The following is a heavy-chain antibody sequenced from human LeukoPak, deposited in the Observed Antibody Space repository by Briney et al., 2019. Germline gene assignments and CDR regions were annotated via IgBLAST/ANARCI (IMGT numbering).Heavy chain of an antibody. CDR2: IYTSGST. D-gene: IGHD6-6*01. V-gene: IGHV4-4*07. CDR3: ARVSRGSSSYYFDY. J-gene: IGHJ4*02. Sequence: SETLSLTCTVSGSSISSYYWSWIRQPAGKGLEWIGRIYTSGSTNYNPSLKSRVTMSVDTSKNQFSLKLSSVTAADTAVYYCARVSRGSSSYYFDYWGQGTLVTVSS. CDR1: GSSISSYY.